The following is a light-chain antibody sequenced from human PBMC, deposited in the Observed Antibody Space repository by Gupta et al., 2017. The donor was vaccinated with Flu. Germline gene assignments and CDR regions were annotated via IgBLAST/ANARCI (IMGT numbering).Light chain of an antibody. CDR2: LGS. CDR1: QSLLHSNGYNY. Sequence: VTPGEPASISCRPSQSLLHSNGYNYLDWFLQKPGQSPQLLIYLGSSRASGVPDRFSGSGSGTDFTLKISRVEAEDVGVYYCMQALQTPITFGQGTRLEIK. V-gene: IGKV2-28*01. CDR3: MQALQTPIT. J-gene: IGKJ5*01.